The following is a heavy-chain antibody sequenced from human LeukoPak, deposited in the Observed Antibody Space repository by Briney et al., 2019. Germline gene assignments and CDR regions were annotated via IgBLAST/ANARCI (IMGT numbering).Heavy chain of an antibody. CDR3: AREGDSGYCSGGSCYGWRNLDY. D-gene: IGHD2-15*01. Sequence: PSQTLSLTCTVSVASISIGSFYWSWIRQPAGKGLEWIGRIYTSGSTDYSPSLKSRVTISVDTSKNQFSLKLSSVTAADTAVYYCAREGDSGYCSGGSCYGWRNLDYWGQGTLVTVSS. V-gene: IGHV4-61*02. CDR2: IYTSGST. J-gene: IGHJ4*02. CDR1: VASISIGSFY.